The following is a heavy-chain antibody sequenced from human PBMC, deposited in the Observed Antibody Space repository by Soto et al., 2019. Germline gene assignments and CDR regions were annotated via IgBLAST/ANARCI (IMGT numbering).Heavy chain of an antibody. CDR3: ARVVPGAEAWFGP. CDR1: GFAFNTYS. V-gene: IGHV3-30-3*01. D-gene: IGHD2-2*01. Sequence: PGGSLRLSCAASGFAFNTYSMHWVRQAPGRGLEWVAVISYDGSNKFYADSVKGRFTISRDNSKNTLYLELRSLRSDDTAVYYCARVVPGAEAWFGPWGQGTLVTVSS. CDR2: ISYDGSNK. J-gene: IGHJ5*02.